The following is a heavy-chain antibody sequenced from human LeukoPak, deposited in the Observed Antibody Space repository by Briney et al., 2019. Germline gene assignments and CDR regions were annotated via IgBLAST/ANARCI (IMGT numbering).Heavy chain of an antibody. D-gene: IGHD3-22*01. V-gene: IGHV1-69*11. J-gene: IGHJ4*02. CDR1: GGTFSTYE. CDR2: IIPILGTA. CDR3: ARSYVESSGCAWVFLDY. Sequence: ASVKVSCKASGGTFSTYEISWVRQAPGQGLEWMGKIIPILGTANYAQKFQGRVTITADESTSTAYMDLSSLRSEDTAVYYCARSYVESSGCAWVFLDYWGQGTLVIVSS.